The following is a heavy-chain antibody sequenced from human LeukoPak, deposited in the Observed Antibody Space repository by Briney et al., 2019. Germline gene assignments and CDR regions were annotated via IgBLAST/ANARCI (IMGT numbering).Heavy chain of an antibody. J-gene: IGHJ4*02. CDR1: GFIFSSYA. D-gene: IGHD6-19*01. Sequence: GGSLRLSCEASGFIFSSYAMSWVRQAPGKGLEWVAKIKQDGSGEYYLDSVKGRFTISRDNAKNSLYLQMNSLRAEDTAVYFCTTGYSSGWYNEGNYWGQGTLVTVSS. V-gene: IGHV3-7*01. CDR3: TTGYSSGWYNEGNY. CDR2: IKQDGSGE.